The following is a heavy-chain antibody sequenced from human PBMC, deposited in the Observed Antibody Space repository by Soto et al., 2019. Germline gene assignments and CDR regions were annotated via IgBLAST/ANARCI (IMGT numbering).Heavy chain of an antibody. Sequence: EVQLLESGGGLVQPGGSLRLSCAASEFTFSNYAMSWVRQAPGKGLEWVSAISYGGGTTYYADSVKGRFTISRDNAKNTRYLQVNSLRAEDTDVYYCAKNPGYHYYSTRYHFAYWGQGTLGTVYS. J-gene: IGHJ4*02. CDR2: ISYGGGTT. CDR1: EFTFSNYA. CDR3: AKNPGYHYYSTRYHFAY. D-gene: IGHD3-22*01. V-gene: IGHV3-23*01.